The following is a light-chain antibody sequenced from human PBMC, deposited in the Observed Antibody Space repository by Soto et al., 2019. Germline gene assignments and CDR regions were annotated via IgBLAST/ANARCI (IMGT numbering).Light chain of an antibody. CDR1: QSVSSSY. Sequence: PGTLSLSPGERATLSCRASQSVSSSYLAWYQQKPGQAHRLLIYGASSRATGIPDRFSGSGSGTDFTLTISRLEPEDFAVYYCQQYGSSPRTFGQGTKVDIK. CDR3: QQYGSSPRT. V-gene: IGKV3-20*01. J-gene: IGKJ1*01. CDR2: GAS.